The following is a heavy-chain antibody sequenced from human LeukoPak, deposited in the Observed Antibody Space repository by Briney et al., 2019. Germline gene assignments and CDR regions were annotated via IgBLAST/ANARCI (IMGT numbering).Heavy chain of an antibody. V-gene: IGHV3-66*01. J-gene: IGHJ4*02. CDR2: IYRGGST. D-gene: IGHD3-10*01. CDR3: ASDRRGLSTGENQRDY. Sequence: TGGSLRLSCAASGLTVSSNYMSWVRQAPGKGLDWVSAIYRGGSTYYADSVKGSFTISRDNSKNTLYLQMNSLRAEDTAVYYCASDRRGLSTGENQRDYWGQRALVTVSS. CDR1: GLTVSSNY.